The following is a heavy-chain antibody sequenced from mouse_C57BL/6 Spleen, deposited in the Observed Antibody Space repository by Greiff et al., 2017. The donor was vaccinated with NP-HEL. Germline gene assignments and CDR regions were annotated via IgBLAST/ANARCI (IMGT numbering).Heavy chain of an antibody. Sequence: EVKLMESGPGLVKPSQSLSLTCSVTGYSITSGYYWNWIRQFPGNKLEWMGYISYDGSNNYNPSLKNRISITRDTSKNQFFLKLNSVTTEDTATYYCARGGGPRAMDYWGQGTSVTVSS. D-gene: IGHD2-10*02. V-gene: IGHV3-6*01. CDR2: ISYDGSN. J-gene: IGHJ4*01. CDR3: ARGGGPRAMDY. CDR1: GYSITSGYY.